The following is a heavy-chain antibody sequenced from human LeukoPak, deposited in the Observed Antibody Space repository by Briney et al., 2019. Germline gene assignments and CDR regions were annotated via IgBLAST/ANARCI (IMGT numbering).Heavy chain of an antibody. CDR2: IKGSGRDT. D-gene: IGHD4-17*01. Sequence: PGGSLRLSCEGSGFTFSDYALTWIRQAPGQGLEWVSSIKGSGRDTSYADSVKGRFTMARDNSKNTLYLQMTSLGPGDTAVYYCGRDPNGDYVGAFDFWGQGTLVTVSS. CDR1: GFTFSDYA. V-gene: IGHV3-23*01. CDR3: GRDPNGDYVGAFDF. J-gene: IGHJ3*01.